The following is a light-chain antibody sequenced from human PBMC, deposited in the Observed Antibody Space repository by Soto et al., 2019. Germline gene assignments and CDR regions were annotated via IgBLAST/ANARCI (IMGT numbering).Light chain of an antibody. V-gene: IGLV2-14*01. J-gene: IGLJ1*01. CDR1: SGDVGVYKF. Sequence: LAQPASVSGSPGQSITISCTGTSGDVGVYKFVSWYQQHPGKAPKLIIYEVSNRPSGVSSRFSGSMSGNTASLTISGLQAEDEADYYCGSYTGTIYVFGTGTKVTVL. CDR3: GSYTGTIYV. CDR2: EVS.